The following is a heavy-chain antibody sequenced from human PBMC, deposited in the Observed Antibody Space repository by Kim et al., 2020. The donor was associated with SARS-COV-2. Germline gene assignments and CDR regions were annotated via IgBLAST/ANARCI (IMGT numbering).Heavy chain of an antibody. CDR1: GFTVSSNY. CDR3: ARAVSPNYYDSSGYSWFDP. CDR2: IYSGGST. D-gene: IGHD3-22*01. V-gene: IGHV3-53*01. Sequence: GGSLRLSCAASGFTVSSNYMSWVRQAPGKGLEWVSVIYSGGSTYYADSVKGRFTISRDNSKNTLYLQMNSLRAEDTAVYYCARAVSPNYYDSSGYSWFDPWGQGTLVTVSS. J-gene: IGHJ5*02.